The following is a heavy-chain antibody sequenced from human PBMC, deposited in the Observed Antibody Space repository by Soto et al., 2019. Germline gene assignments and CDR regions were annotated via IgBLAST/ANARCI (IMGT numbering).Heavy chain of an antibody. CDR2: IIPILGIA. V-gene: IGHV1-69*04. CDR1: GGTFSSYT. Sequence: ASLKVSCKASGGTFSSYTISWVRQAPGQGLEWMGRIIPILGIANYAQKFQGRVTITADKSTSTAYMELSSLRSEDTAVYYCARELGPNAAWDYWGQGTLDTVSS. J-gene: IGHJ4*02. CDR3: ARELGPNAAWDY. D-gene: IGHD6-25*01.